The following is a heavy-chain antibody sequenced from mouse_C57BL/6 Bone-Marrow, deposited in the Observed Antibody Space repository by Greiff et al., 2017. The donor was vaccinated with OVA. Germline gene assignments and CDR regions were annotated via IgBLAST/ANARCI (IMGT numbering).Heavy chain of an antibody. CDR2: INPSNGGT. V-gene: IGHV1-53*01. D-gene: IGHD2-3*01. CDR3: ARLEDGYSYYYAMDY. J-gene: IGHJ4*01. Sequence: QVQLQQPGTELVKPGASVKLSCKASGYTFTSYWMHWVKQRPGQGLEWIGNINPSNGGTNYNEKFKSKATLTVDKSSSTAYMQLSSLTTEDSAVYYCARLEDGYSYYYAMDYWGQGTSVTVSS. CDR1: GYTFTSYW.